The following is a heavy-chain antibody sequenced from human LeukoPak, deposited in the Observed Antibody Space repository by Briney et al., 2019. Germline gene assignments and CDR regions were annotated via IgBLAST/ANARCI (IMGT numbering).Heavy chain of an antibody. V-gene: IGHV3-23*01. Sequence: GGYLRLSCAASGFTFSSYAMRWLRQAPGKGLVGVSAISGSGGSTYYADSVKGRFTISRDNSKNTLYLQMNSLRAEDTAVYYCAKDREYSYVYAGWFETWGQGTLVSVSS. CDR2: ISGSGGST. J-gene: IGHJ5*02. CDR1: GFTFSSYA. D-gene: IGHD5-18*01. CDR3: AKDREYSYVYAGWFET.